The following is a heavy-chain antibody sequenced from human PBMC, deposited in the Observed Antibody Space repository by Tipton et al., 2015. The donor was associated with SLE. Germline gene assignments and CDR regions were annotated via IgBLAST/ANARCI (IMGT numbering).Heavy chain of an antibody. Sequence: TLSLTCTVSGGSITGHYWNWIRQPPGKGLEWIGYIYYSGSANYNPSLSSRVTISLDTSKNQVSLKVSSVTAADTAVYYCARDLGVTTNYWGQGTLVTVSS. D-gene: IGHD4-11*01. CDR2: IYYSGSA. J-gene: IGHJ4*02. V-gene: IGHV4-59*11. CDR3: ARDLGVTTNY. CDR1: GGSITGHY.